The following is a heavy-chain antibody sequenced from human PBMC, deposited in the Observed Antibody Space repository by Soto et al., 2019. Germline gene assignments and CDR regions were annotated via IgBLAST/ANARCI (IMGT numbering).Heavy chain of an antibody. V-gene: IGHV3-48*01. CDR3: MGAGHSSR. CDR1: GFAFNLYS. Sequence: EVQLVESGGGLVQPGGSLRLSCATSGFAFNLYSMNWVRQAPGKGLEWISYIGNNTNSVYYADSMKGRFTISRDNAKNSLDLQMNSLRADDTAVYYCMGAGHSSRWGLGTLVTVSS. J-gene: IGHJ4*02. CDR2: IGNNTNSV. D-gene: IGHD6-19*01.